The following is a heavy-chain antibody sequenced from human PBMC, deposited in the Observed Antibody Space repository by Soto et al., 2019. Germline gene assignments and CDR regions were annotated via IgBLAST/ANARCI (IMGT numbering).Heavy chain of an antibody. J-gene: IGHJ4*02. CDR2: ISTYNGNT. Sequence: QVQLVQSGAEVKKPGASVKVSCKASGYTFTTYGMSWLRQAPVQGIDWMGGISTYNGNTKYEERLQGRVTLTTATTTSTAYMDLSSLRSDDTAVYYSPRGPTEYYDNSGDYFLDYWGQGTLVTVSS. D-gene: IGHD3-22*01. CDR3: PRGPTEYYDNSGDYFLDY. V-gene: IGHV1-18*01. CDR1: GYTFTTYG.